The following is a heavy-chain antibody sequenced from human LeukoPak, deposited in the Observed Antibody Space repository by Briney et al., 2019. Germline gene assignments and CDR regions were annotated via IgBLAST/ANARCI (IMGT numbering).Heavy chain of an antibody. D-gene: IGHD3-10*01. CDR1: GASISRSSHY. CDR3: ARGRVWFGFFDL. CDR2: ISYSGNT. Sequence: SETLSLTCTVSGASISRSSHYWGWIRQPPGKGLEWIGTISYSGNTYYDPSLKSRLTMSVDTSENRFSLRLSSVTAADTAVYYCARGRVWFGFFDLWGRGTLLTVSA. J-gene: IGHJ2*01. V-gene: IGHV4-39*02.